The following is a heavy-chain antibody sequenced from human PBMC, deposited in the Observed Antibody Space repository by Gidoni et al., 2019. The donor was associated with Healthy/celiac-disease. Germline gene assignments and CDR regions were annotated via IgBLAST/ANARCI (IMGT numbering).Heavy chain of an antibody. J-gene: IGHJ6*03. CDR3: ARIGSCWYYYYYYMDV. CDR2: IFSNDEK. V-gene: IGHV2-26*01. Sequence: QVTLKEAGPVLVKPTETRTLTCTVPGLSLSHARMGVSWIRQPPGKALEWLAHIFSNDEKSYSTSLKSRLTISQDTSKRQVVLTMTNMDPVDTATYYCARIGSCWYYYYYYMDVWVKGTTVTVSS. D-gene: IGHD6-19*01. CDR1: GLSLSHARMG.